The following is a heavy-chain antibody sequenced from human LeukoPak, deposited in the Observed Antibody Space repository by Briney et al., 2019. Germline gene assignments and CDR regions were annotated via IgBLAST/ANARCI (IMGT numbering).Heavy chain of an antibody. J-gene: IGHJ4*02. Sequence: SQTLSLTCAISGDSVPSNSAAWNWIRQSPSRGLEWLGRTYYRSKWYSDYAPSVISRITISPDTSKNEFSLQLISVTPEDTAVYYCARDWTTTGTFGYWGQGTLVTVSS. V-gene: IGHV6-1*01. CDR2: TYYRSKWYS. CDR3: ARDWTTTGTFGY. D-gene: IGHD1-1*01. CDR1: GDSVPSNSAA.